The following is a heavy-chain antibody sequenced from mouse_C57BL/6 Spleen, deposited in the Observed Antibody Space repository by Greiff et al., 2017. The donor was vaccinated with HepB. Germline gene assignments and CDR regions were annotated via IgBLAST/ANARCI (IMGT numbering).Heavy chain of an antibody. CDR3: ASKVYGSSHYYAMDY. J-gene: IGHJ4*01. D-gene: IGHD1-1*01. Sequence: VQLQQPGAELVMPGASVKLSCKASGYTFTSYWMHWVKQRPGQGLEWIGEIDPSDSYTNYNQKFKGKSTLTVDKSSSTAYMQLSSLTSEDSAVYYCASKVYGSSHYYAMDYWGQGTSVTVSS. V-gene: IGHV1-69*01. CDR2: IDPSDSYT. CDR1: GYTFTSYW.